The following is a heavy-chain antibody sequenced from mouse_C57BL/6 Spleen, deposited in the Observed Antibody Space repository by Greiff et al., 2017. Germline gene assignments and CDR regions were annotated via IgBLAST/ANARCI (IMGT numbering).Heavy chain of an antibody. CDR3: ARDYYGSSPPFAY. CDR1: GFTFSDYG. Sequence: EVMLVESGGGLVKPGGSLKLSCAASGFTFSDYGMHWVRQAPEKGLEWVAYISSGSSTIYYADTVKGRFTISRDNAKNTLFLQMTRLRSEDTAMYYCARDYYGSSPPFAYWGQGTLVSVSA. V-gene: IGHV5-17*01. CDR2: ISSGSSTI. J-gene: IGHJ3*01. D-gene: IGHD1-1*01.